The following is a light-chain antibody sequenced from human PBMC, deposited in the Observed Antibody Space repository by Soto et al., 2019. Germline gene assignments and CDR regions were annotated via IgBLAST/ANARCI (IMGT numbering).Light chain of an antibody. CDR1: SSDVGGYNY. CDR2: EVS. CDR3: SAYAGSKGVV. J-gene: IGLJ2*01. Sequence: QSALTQPPSASGSPGQSVTISCTGTSSDVGGYNYVSWYQQHPGKAPKLMIYEVSKRPSGVPDRFSGSKSGNTASLTVSGLQAEDEADYYCSAYAGSKGVVFGGVTKLTVL. V-gene: IGLV2-8*01.